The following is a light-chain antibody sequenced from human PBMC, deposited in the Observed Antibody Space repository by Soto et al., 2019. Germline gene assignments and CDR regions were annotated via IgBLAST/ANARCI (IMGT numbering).Light chain of an antibody. CDR3: SSYAGNKNV. CDR2: EVS. V-gene: IGLV2-8*01. Sequence: QSVLTQPLSASGSPGQSVTISCTGTSSDVGGYNYVSWYQQHPGKAPKLMIYEVSKRPSGVPDRFSGSKSGNTASLTVSGLQAEDEADYYCSSYAGNKNVFGTGTKVTVL. CDR1: SSDVGGYNY. J-gene: IGLJ1*01.